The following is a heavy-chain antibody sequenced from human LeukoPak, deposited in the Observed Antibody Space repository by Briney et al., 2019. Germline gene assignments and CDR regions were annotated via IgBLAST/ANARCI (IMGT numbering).Heavy chain of an antibody. J-gene: IGHJ4*02. CDR3: ARDTTSRDYYGSGSYQDYFDY. Sequence: PGGSLRLSCAASGFTFSSYSMKWVRQAPGKGLEWVSSLSSSSSYIYFAESVKGRLTISRDNAKISLYLQMISLRAEYTAVYYCARDTTSRDYYGSGSYQDYFDYWGQGTLVTVSS. CDR2: LSSSSSYI. V-gene: IGHV3-21*01. D-gene: IGHD3-10*01. CDR1: GFTFSSYS.